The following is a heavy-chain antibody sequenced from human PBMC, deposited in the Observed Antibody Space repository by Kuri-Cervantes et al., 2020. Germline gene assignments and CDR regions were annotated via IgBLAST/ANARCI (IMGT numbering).Heavy chain of an antibody. D-gene: IGHD6-13*01. CDR3: ARIAAVNWLDP. V-gene: IGHV3-53*01. J-gene: IGHJ5*02. CDR1: GFTFSSYA. CDR2: IYSGGST. Sequence: GESLKISCAASGFTFSSYAMSWVRQAPGKGLEWVSVIYSGGSTYYADSVKGRFTISRDNSKNTLYLQMNSLRAEDTAVYYCARIAAVNWLDPWGQGTLVTVSS.